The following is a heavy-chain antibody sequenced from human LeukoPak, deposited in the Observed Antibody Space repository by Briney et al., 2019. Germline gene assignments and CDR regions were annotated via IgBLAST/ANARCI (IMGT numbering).Heavy chain of an antibody. CDR2: IYYSGST. J-gene: IGHJ2*01. CDR3: ARSYYYDSSGYYHNWYFDL. CDR1: GGSISSGDYY. V-gene: IGHV4-30-4*01. Sequence: PSQTLSLTCTVSGGSISSGDYYWSWIRQPPGKGLEWIGYIYYSGSTYYNPSLKSRVTISVDTSKNQFSLKLSSVTAADTAVYYCARSYYYDSSGYYHNWYFDLWGRGTLVTVSS. D-gene: IGHD3-22*01.